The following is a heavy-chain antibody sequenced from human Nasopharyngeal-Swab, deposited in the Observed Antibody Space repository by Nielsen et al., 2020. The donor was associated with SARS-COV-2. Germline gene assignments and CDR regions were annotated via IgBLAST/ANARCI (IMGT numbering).Heavy chain of an antibody. CDR3: AKANTRDFDY. Sequence: GGSLRLSCAASGFSFNSFAMSWVRQAPGKGLEWVSGISGGGDSTHYADSVEGRFTISRDNSRKTLYLQMNSLRAEDTAVYHCAKANTRDFDYWGQGTLVTVSS. J-gene: IGHJ4*02. CDR1: GFSFNSFA. CDR2: ISGGGDST. V-gene: IGHV3-23*01.